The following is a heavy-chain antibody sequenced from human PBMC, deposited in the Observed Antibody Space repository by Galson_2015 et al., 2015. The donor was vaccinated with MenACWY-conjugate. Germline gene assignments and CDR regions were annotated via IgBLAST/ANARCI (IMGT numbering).Heavy chain of an antibody. CDR2: ISYDGSDK. V-gene: IGHV3-30*04. CDR1: RFTFSTYA. J-gene: IGHJ3*02. Sequence: SLRLSCAASRFTFSTYAMHWVRQAPGKGLEWVAVISYDGSDKYYADSVKGRFTISRDNSKNTLYLQMNSLRAEDTAVYHCARDRDCSSTSCYNAFDIWGQGTMVTVSA. D-gene: IGHD2-2*01. CDR3: ARDRDCSSTSCYNAFDI.